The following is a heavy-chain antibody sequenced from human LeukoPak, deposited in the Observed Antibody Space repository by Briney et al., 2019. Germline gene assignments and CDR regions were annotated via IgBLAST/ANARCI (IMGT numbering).Heavy chain of an antibody. J-gene: IGHJ4*02. Sequence: GGSLRLSCAASGFTFSSYAMHWVRQAPGKGLEWVAVISYDGSNKYYADSVKGRFTISRDNSKNTLYLQMNSLRAEDTAVYFCAKQSAGSAAWYSLHYDFWGQGTLVTVSS. V-gene: IGHV3-30*04. D-gene: IGHD6-13*01. CDR2: ISYDGSNK. CDR3: AKQSAGSAAWYSLHYDF. CDR1: GFTFSSYA.